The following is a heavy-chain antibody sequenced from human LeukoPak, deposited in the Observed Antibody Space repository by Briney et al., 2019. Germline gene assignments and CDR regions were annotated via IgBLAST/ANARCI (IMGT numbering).Heavy chain of an antibody. CDR1: GYSFTSYW. CDR2: IYPGDSDT. CDR3: ARLPQTFTMTNWFDP. D-gene: IGHD3-22*01. V-gene: IGHV5-51*01. Sequence: GESLEISCKGSGYSFTSYWIGWVRQMPGKGLEWMGIIYPGDSDTRYSPSFQGQVTISADKSISTAYLQWSSLKASDTAMYYCARLPQTFTMTNWFDPWGQGTLVTVSS. J-gene: IGHJ5*02.